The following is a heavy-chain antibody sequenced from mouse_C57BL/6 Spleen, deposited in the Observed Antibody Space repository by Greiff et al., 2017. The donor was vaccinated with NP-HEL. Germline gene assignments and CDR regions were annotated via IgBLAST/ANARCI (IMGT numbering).Heavy chain of an antibody. CDR1: GYTFTDYY. V-gene: IGHV1-77*01. CDR2: IGPGSGST. CDR3: ARDAGLRDYYAMDY. J-gene: IGHJ4*01. Sequence: VQLQQSGAELVKPGASVKISCKASGYTFTDYYINWVKQRPGQGLEWIGKIGPGSGSTYYNEKFKGKATLTADKSSSTAYMQLSSLTSEDSAVYICARDAGLRDYYAMDYWGQGTSVTVSS. D-gene: IGHD2-4*01.